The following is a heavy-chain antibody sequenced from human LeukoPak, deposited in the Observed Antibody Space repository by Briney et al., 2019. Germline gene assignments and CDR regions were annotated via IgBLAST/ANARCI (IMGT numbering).Heavy chain of an antibody. D-gene: IGHD2-21*02. CDR3: ARCGGDCYVFDY. Sequence: SVKVSCKASGYTFTGYYMNWVRQAPGQGLEWMGGIIPIFGTANYAQKFQGRVTITADESTSTAYMELSSLRSEDTAVYYCARCGGDCYVFDYWGQGTLVTVSS. CDR2: IIPIFGTA. CDR1: GYTFTGYY. V-gene: IGHV1-69*13. J-gene: IGHJ4*02.